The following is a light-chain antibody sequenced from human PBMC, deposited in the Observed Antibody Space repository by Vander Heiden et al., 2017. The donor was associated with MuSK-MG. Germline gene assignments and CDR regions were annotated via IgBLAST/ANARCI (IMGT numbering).Light chain of an antibody. Sequence: DIQMTQSPSSLSASVGDRVTITCRASQGMRNYLAWFQQKPGKAPKSLIYAASSLQRGVPSRSSGYVKGRDFTLTISGPQPDDFATYYCQQEDSLPNTFGQGTRLEIK. CDR1: QGMRNY. CDR2: AAS. J-gene: IGKJ2*01. V-gene: IGKV1-16*01. CDR3: QQEDSLPNT.